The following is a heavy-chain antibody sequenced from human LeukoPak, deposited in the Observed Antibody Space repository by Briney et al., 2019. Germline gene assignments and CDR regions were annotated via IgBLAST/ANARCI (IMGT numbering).Heavy chain of an antibody. CDR2: IRFDESNK. D-gene: IGHD6-6*01. CDR1: GFHFGGYG. J-gene: IGHJ4*02. Sequence: GGSLRLSCAASGFHFGGYGMHWVRQAPGKGLEWVAFIRFDESNKYYADSVKGRFTISRDNSKNTLYLQMNSLRTEDTAVYYCAMALFEYSSSSVDYWGQGTLVTVSS. CDR3: AMALFEYSSSSVDY. V-gene: IGHV3-30*02.